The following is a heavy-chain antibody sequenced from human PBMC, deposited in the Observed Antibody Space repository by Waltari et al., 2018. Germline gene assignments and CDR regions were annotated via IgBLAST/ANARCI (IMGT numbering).Heavy chain of an antibody. CDR1: GFAFSTYS. V-gene: IGHV3-48*04. CDR3: ARDPYDSSGYYYPSWFDP. CDR2: ITMSSSTT. J-gene: IGHJ5*02. Sequence: EVQLLESGGGLVQPGGSLRLSCAASGFAFSTYSMNWVRRAPGKGLEWVSYITMSSSTTHYADSVKGRFTISRDNAQNSLYLQMSSLRAEDTAVYYCARDPYDSSGYYYPSWFDPWGQGTLVIVSS. D-gene: IGHD3-22*01.